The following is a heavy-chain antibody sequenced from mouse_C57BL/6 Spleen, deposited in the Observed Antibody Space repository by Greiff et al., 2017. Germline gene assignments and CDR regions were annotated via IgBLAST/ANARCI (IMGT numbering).Heavy chain of an antibody. CDR2: IDPSDSYT. CDR3: ARSCYSNPAWFAY. Sequence: QVQLQQPGAELVKPGASVKLSCKASGYTFTSYWMQWVKQRPGQGLEWIGEIDPSDSYTNYNQKFKGKATLTVDKSSSTAYMQLSSLTSEDSAVYYCARSCYSNPAWFAYWGQGTLVTVSA. V-gene: IGHV1-50*01. CDR1: GYTFTSYW. D-gene: IGHD2-5*01. J-gene: IGHJ3*01.